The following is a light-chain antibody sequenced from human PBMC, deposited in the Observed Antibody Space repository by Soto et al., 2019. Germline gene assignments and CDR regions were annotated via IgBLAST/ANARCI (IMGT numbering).Light chain of an antibody. J-gene: IGLJ1*01. CDR2: EVT. CDR3: SSYTSSSTYV. V-gene: IGLV2-14*01. Sequence: QSALTQPASVSGSPGQSITISCTGTSSDVGEYNSVSWYQQHPAKAPKLIIYEVTNRPSGVSDRLSGSKSGNTASLTISGLQAEHEADYYCSSYTSSSTYVFGVGTTVTVL. CDR1: SSDVGEYNS.